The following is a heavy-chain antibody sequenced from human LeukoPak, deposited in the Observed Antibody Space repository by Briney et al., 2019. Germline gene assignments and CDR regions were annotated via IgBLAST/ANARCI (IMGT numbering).Heavy chain of an antibody. D-gene: IGHD1-26*01. J-gene: IGHJ4*02. Sequence: SGTLSLTCAVSGGSISSPNWWSWVRQPPGKGLEWIGEIYHSGSTNYNPSLKSRVTISVDKSKNQFSLKLSSVTAADAALYFCARDIDDVGALFDFWGQGTLVTVSS. CDR3: ARDIDDVGALFDF. V-gene: IGHV4-4*02. CDR1: GGSISSPNW. CDR2: IYHSGST.